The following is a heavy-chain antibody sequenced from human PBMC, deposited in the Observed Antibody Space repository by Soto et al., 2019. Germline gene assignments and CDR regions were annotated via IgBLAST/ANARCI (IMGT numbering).Heavy chain of an antibody. CDR2: IYSGGST. D-gene: IGHD3-3*01. CDR3: AREARLLRFLEWSRSDAFDI. V-gene: IGHV3-53*04. CDR1: GFTVSSNY. J-gene: IGHJ3*02. Sequence: EVQLVESGGGLVQPGGSLRLSCAASGFTVSSNYMSWVRQAPGKGLEWVSVIYSGGSTYYADSVKGRFTISRHNSKNTLYLQMNSLRAEDTAVYYCAREARLLRFLEWSRSDAFDIWGQGTMVTVSS.